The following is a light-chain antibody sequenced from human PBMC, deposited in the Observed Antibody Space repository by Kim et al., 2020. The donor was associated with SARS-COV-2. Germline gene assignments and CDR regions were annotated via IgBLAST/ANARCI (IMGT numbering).Light chain of an antibody. Sequence: DIQMTQSPSAMSASVGDRVTITCRASQGISNYLAWFQQKPGKVPERLIYAASNLQSGVPSRFSGSGSGTEFTLTISSLQPEDFASYYCPQHKRFPYTFGRGTKLELK. CDR2: AAS. V-gene: IGKV1-17*03. CDR1: QGISNY. J-gene: IGKJ2*01. CDR3: PQHKRFPYT.